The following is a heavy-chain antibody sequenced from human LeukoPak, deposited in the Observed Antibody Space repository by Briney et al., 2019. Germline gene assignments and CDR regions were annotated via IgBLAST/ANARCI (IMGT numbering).Heavy chain of an antibody. CDR1: GFTFSSYA. CDR3: TKSDYYDSSGYYYTTYYFDY. J-gene: IGHJ4*02. D-gene: IGHD3-22*01. Sequence: GGSLRLSCAASGFTFSSYAMSWVRQAPGKGLEWVSSISGSGDSTYYADSVKGRFTISRDNSKNTLYLQMNSLRAEDTAVYYCTKSDYYDSSGYYYTTYYFDYWGQGTLVTVSS. CDR2: ISGSGDST. V-gene: IGHV3-23*01.